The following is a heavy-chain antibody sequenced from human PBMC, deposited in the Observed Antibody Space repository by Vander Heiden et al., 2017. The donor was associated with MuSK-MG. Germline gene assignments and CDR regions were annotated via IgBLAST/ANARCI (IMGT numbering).Heavy chain of an antibody. CDR1: GFTFSRYS. J-gene: IGHJ4*02. D-gene: IGHD3-10*01. Sequence: VQLVESGGGLVQPGGSLRLSCAASGFTFSRYSMNWVRQAPGKGLEWVSYISSSSSTIYYADSVKGRFTISRDNAQNSLYLQMNSLRAEDTAVYYCARDMEMATQYWGQGTLVTVSS. V-gene: IGHV3-48*01. CDR3: ARDMEMATQY. CDR2: ISSSSSTI.